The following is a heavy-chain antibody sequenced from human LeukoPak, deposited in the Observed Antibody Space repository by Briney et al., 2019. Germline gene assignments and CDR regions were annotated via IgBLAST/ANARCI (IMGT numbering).Heavy chain of an antibody. J-gene: IGHJ4*02. CDR2: INPNSGGT. V-gene: IGHV1-2*02. Sequence: ASVKVSCKASGYTFTGYYIHWVRQAPGQGLERMGWINPNSGGTNYAQKFQGRVTMTRDTSISTAYMELSRLRSDDTAVYYCARDLRRVRGVIIDYWGQGTLVTVSS. D-gene: IGHD3-10*01. CDR3: ARDLRRVRGVIIDY. CDR1: GYTFTGYY.